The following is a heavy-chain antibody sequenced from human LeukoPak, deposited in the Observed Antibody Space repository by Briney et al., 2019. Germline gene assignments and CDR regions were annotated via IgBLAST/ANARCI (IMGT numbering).Heavy chain of an antibody. V-gene: IGHV3-23*01. CDR1: GFTFSSYA. CDR3: AKDRSSTTSCSNY. Sequence: GGSLRLSCAASGFTFSSYAMSWVRQAPGKGLEWVSAISGSGGSTHYADSVKGRFTVSRDNSKNMLYLEMNSLRVEDTAIYYCAKDRSSTTSCSNYWGRGTLVTVSS. D-gene: IGHD2-2*01. J-gene: IGHJ4*02. CDR2: ISGSGGST.